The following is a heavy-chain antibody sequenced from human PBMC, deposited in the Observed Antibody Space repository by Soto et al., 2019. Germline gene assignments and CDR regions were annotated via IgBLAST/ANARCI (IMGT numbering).Heavy chain of an antibody. D-gene: IGHD4-17*01. Sequence: QVQLQESGPGLVKPSQTLSLTCTVSGGSISSGGYYWSWIRQHPGKALEWIGYIYYSGSTYYNPSLKSRVTISVDTSKNQFSLKLSSVTAADTAVYYCARDSTTGSLSRYYYMDVWGKGTTVTVSS. CDR2: IYYSGST. CDR3: ARDSTTGSLSRYYYMDV. J-gene: IGHJ6*03. CDR1: GGSISSGGYY. V-gene: IGHV4-31*03.